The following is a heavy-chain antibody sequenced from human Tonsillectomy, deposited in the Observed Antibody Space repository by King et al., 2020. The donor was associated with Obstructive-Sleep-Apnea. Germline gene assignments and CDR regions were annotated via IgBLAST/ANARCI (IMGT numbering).Heavy chain of an antibody. CDR3: VRDLSSSCREY. CDR1: GYTFTSYG. CDR2: ISGYNAMT. V-gene: IGHV1-18*01. D-gene: IGHD6-19*01. Sequence: VQLVQSGSEVKKPGASVKVSCKTSGYTFTSYGISWMRQAPGQGLEWVGWISGYNAMTNYAQKFRDRVTMTIDSSTTTVNMELRSLTSDDTAVYYCVRDLSSSCREYWGQGTLVTVSS. J-gene: IGHJ4*02.